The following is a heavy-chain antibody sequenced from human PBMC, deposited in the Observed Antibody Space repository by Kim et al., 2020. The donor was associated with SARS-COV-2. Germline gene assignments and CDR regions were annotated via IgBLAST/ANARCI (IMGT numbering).Heavy chain of an antibody. D-gene: IGHD6-13*01. CDR3: ARDPERSSSWYEAFDI. CDR2: ISYDGSNK. J-gene: IGHJ3*02. CDR1: GFTFSSYA. V-gene: IGHV3-30-3*01. Sequence: GGSLRLSCAASGFTFSSYAMHWVRQAPGKGLEWVAVISYDGSNKYYADSVKGRFTISRDNSKNTLYLQMNSLRAEDTAVYYCARDPERSSSWYEAFDIWG.